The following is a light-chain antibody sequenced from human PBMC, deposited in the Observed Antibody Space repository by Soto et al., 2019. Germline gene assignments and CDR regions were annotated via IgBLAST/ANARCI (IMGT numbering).Light chain of an antibody. CDR1: QSISSY. V-gene: IGKV1-39*01. CDR3: QQSYSTPT. J-gene: IGKJ5*01. CDR2: AAS. Sequence: IRMTQSPSSLSASTGGRVTITCRASQSISSYLNWYQQKPGKAPKLRIYAASSLQSGVPSRLSGSGSGTDFTLTISSMQPEDFATYYCQQSYSTPTFGQGTRLEIK.